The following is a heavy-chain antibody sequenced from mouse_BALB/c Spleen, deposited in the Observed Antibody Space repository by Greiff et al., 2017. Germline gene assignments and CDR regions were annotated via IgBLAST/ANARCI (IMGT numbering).Heavy chain of an antibody. D-gene: IGHD1-1*01. V-gene: IGHV1-7*01. CDR2: INPSTGYT. J-gene: IGHJ3*01. CDR3: ARSYYGSSYGFAY. CDR1: GYTFPSYW. Sequence: QVQLQQSGAELAKPGASVKMSCKASGYTFPSYWMHWVKQRPGQGLEWIGYINPSTGYTEYNQKFKDKATLTADKSSSTAYMQLSSLTSEDSAVYYCARSYYGSSYGFAYWGQGTLGTVSA.